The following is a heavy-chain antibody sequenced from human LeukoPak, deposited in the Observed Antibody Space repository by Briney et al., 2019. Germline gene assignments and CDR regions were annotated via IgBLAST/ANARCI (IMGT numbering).Heavy chain of an antibody. V-gene: IGHV3-21*01. Sequence: GGSLRLSCAASGFTFSSYSMNWVHQAPGKGLEWVSSISSSSYIYYADSVKGRFTISRDNAKNSLYLQMNSLRAEDTAVYYCAREGRGYCSGGSCYYFDYWGQGTLVTVSS. CDR1: GFTFSSYS. CDR3: AREGRGYCSGGSCYYFDY. D-gene: IGHD2-15*01. CDR2: ISSSSYI. J-gene: IGHJ4*02.